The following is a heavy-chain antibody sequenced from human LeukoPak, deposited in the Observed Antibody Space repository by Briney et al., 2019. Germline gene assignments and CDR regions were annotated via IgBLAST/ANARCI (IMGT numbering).Heavy chain of an antibody. CDR1: GFTFSRYA. D-gene: IGHD3-22*01. V-gene: IGHV3-23*01. CDR3: AKSYDTSGRRAFDI. CDR2: ISVDGSNT. Sequence: GGSLRLSCAASGFTFSRYAMSWVRQAPGKGLGWVSAISVDGSNTYYADSVKGQFTISRDNSKNTLYLQMNSLSAEETAVYYCAKSYDTSGRRAFDIWGQGTMVTVSS. J-gene: IGHJ3*02.